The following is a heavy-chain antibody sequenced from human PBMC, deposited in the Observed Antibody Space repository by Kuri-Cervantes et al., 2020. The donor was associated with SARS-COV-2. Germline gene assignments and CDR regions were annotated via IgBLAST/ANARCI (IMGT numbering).Heavy chain of an antibody. J-gene: IGHJ4*02. Sequence: GGSLRLSCTASGFPFSDYYMTWIRQAPGKGLEWVSYISSSGSTIYYADSVKGRFTISRDNAKNSLYLQMNSLRAEDTAVYYCARDLRLGKSLDYWGQGTLVTVSS. CDR2: ISSSGSTI. CDR3: ARDLRLGKSLDY. D-gene: IGHD7-27*01. CDR1: GFPFSDYY. V-gene: IGHV3-11*04.